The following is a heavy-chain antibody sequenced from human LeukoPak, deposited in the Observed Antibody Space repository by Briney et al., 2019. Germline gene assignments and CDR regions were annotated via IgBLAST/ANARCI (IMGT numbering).Heavy chain of an antibody. D-gene: IGHD3-9*01. CDR2: ISGSGRNI. CDR3: ARVLRYFDWLLDY. Sequence: GGSLRLSCEASGFTFRDYYMTWIRQAPGKGLEWLLYISGSGRNIYYADSVEGRFTISRDNAKNSLYLQMNSLRAEDTAVYYCARVLRYFDWLLDYWGQGTLVTVSS. J-gene: IGHJ4*02. CDR1: GFTFRDYY. V-gene: IGHV3-11*04.